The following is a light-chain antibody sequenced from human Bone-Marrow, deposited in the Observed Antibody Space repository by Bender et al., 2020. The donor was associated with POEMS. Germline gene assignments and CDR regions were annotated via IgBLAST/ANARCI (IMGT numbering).Light chain of an antibody. J-gene: IGLJ2*01. CDR3: CSFPEGSAIV. Sequence: QSALTQPASVSGSPGQSITISCSGTSGDVGAYNLVSWYQQQAGKAPRLLLYEVLKMRSGFSDLFSGSKSDSTPALTIFGLRDEDEAVYICCSFPEGSAIVFGGGTNLTV. V-gene: IGLV2-23*02. CDR2: EVL. CDR1: SGDVGAYNL.